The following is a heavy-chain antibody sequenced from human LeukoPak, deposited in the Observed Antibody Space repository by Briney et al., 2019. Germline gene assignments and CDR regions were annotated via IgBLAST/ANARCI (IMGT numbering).Heavy chain of an antibody. Sequence: SETLSLTCTVSGDSISDYYWSWIRQPPGKGLEWVGYISNSGSTNYNPSLKSRVTISVLTSKKQFSLKLSSVTAADTAVYYCARSHYYYYYMDVWGKGTTVTISS. CDR1: GDSISDYY. CDR3: ARSHYYYYYMDV. V-gene: IGHV4-59*01. J-gene: IGHJ6*03. CDR2: ISNSGST.